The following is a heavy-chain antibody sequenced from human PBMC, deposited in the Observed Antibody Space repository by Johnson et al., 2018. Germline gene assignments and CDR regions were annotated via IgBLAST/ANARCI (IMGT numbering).Heavy chain of an antibody. D-gene: IGHD3-10*01. CDR2: SSSTGNTI. CDR3: ATSAGRYYYYMDV. CDR1: GFTFSDYY. J-gene: IGHJ6*03. Sequence: QVQLQESGGGLVQPGGSLRLSCAVSGFTFSDYYMNWIRQAPGKGLQWIAYSSSTGNTIYYADSVKGRFTISRDNTKNTLYLQMNSLRAEDTAVYYCATSAGRYYYYMDVWGKGTAVTVSS. V-gene: IGHV3-11*04.